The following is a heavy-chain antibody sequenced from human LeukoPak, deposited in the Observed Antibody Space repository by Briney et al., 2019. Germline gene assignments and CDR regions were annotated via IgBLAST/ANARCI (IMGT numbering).Heavy chain of an antibody. CDR3: ARTIVVVPAAQFYYYYGMDV. D-gene: IGHD2-2*01. J-gene: IGHJ6*02. Sequence: ASVKVSCKASGYTFTSYDINWVRQATGQGLEWMGWMNPNSGNTGYAQKFQGRVTMTRNTSISTAYMELSSLRSEDTAVYYCARTIVVVPAAQFYYYYGMDVWGQGTTVTVSS. V-gene: IGHV1-8*01. CDR2: MNPNSGNT. CDR1: GYTFTSYD.